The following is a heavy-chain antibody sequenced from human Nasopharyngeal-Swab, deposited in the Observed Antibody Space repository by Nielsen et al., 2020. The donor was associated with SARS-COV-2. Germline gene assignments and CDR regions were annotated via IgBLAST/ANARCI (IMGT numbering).Heavy chain of an antibody. CDR1: GFTFSSYA. Sequence: GESLKISCAASGFTFSSYAMHWVRQAPGKGLEWVAVISYDGSNKYYADSVKGRFTISRYNSKNTLYLQMNSLRAEDTAVYYCASPGLWYGDYEPFDYWGQGTLVTVSS. J-gene: IGHJ4*02. D-gene: IGHD4-17*01. V-gene: IGHV3-30-3*01. CDR2: ISYDGSNK. CDR3: ASPGLWYGDYEPFDY.